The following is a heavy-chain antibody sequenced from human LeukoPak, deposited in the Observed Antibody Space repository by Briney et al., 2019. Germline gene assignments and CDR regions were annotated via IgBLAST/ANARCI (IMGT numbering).Heavy chain of an antibody. J-gene: IGHJ3*02. CDR1: GYTFTGYY. CDR2: INPNSGGT. CDR3: ARVEESRRDAFDI. Sequence: EASVKVSCKASGYTFTGYYMHWVRQAPGQGLEWMGWINPNSGGTNYAQKFQGRVTMTRDTSISTAYMELSRLRSDDTAVYYCARVEESRRDAFDIWGQGTMVTVSS. V-gene: IGHV1-2*02.